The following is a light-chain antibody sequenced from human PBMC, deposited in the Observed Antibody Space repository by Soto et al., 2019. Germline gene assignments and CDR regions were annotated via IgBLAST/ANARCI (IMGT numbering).Light chain of an antibody. CDR2: GAS. V-gene: IGKV3-11*01. J-gene: IGKJ5*01. Sequence: EIVMTQSPATLSVSPGERTTLSCRASQSISRYLAWYQQKPGQGPRLLIYGASSRAAGPPDRCSGSASGADITPTISSLQPEDFAVYYCQQRSNWRATFGQGTRLEIK. CDR1: QSISRY. CDR3: QQRSNWRAT.